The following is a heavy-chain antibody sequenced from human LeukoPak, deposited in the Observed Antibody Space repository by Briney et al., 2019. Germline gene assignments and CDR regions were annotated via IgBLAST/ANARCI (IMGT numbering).Heavy chain of an antibody. CDR3: AKGKSRRPASPLDY. CDR1: GFTFSSYA. V-gene: IGHV3-23*01. D-gene: IGHD3-10*01. CDR2: ISAGGGST. Sequence: GGSLRLSCAASGFTFSSYAMSWVRQAPGKGLEWVSTISAGGGSTYIADSVKGRVTISRDNSKNTLYLQMNSLRAEDTAVYYCAKGKSRRPASPLDYWGQGTLVTVSS. J-gene: IGHJ4*02.